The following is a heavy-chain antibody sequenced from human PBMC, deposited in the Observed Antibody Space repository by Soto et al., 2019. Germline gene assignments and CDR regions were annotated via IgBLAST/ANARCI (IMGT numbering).Heavy chain of an antibody. CDR1: GGTFSSYA. CDR3: ARVNRLDNAFDY. V-gene: IGHV1-69*06. J-gene: IGHJ4*02. CDR2: IIPIFGTA. D-gene: IGHD3-22*01. Sequence: AVKVSCKASGGTFSSYAISWVRQAPGQGLEWMGGIIPIFGTANYAQKFQGRVTITADKSTSTAYMELSSLRSEDTAVYYCARVNRLDNAFDYWGQGTLVTVSS.